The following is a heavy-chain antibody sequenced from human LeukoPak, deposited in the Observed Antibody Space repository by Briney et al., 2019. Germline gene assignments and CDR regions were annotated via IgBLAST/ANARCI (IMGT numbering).Heavy chain of an antibody. J-gene: IGHJ4*02. CDR1: GYTFTSYA. V-gene: IGHV1-46*01. D-gene: IGHD6-13*01. Sequence: GASVKVSCKASGYTFTSYAMNWVRQAPGQGLEWMGIINPSGGTSYAQMLQGRITMTRDTSTSTLYMELSSLRSEDTAVYYCAREGVAGTGLDYWGQGTLVTVSS. CDR3: AREGVAGTGLDY. CDR2: INPSGGT.